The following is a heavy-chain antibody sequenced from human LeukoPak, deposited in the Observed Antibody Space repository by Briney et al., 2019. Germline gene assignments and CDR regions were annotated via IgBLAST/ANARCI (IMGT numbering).Heavy chain of an antibody. CDR2: IYTRGST. J-gene: IGHJ5*01. D-gene: IGHD3-10*01. V-gene: IGHV4-4*07. CDR1: GGSISSYY. CDR3: VTDGMVRGPDAWFDS. Sequence: SETLCLTCTVSGGSISSYYWTWIRQPAGKGLEWIGRIYTRGSTNYNPSLKSRVTISVDTSKNEFSLNLTSVTAADTAVYYCVTDGMVRGPDAWFDSWGQGTLVTVSS.